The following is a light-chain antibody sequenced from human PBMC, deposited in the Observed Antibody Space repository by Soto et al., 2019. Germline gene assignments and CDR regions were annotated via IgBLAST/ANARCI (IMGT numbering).Light chain of an antibody. CDR3: MQGTHWPIT. J-gene: IGKJ5*01. V-gene: IGKV3-11*01. CDR2: DAS. CDR1: RSVSTY. Sequence: EIVLTQSPATLSLSPLERVTLXKKASRSVSTYLAWYQQKPGQAPRPLIHDASNRATGIPARFSGSGSGTDFALKISRVEAEDVGVYYCMQGTHWPITFGQGTRLENK.